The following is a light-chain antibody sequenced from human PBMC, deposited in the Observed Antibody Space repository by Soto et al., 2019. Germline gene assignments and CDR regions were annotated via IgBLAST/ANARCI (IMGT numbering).Light chain of an antibody. CDR3: SSYTSISSLVV. CDR2: DVS. Sequence: QSVLTQPASVSGSPGQSITISCTGTSSDVGGYNYVSWYQQYPGKAPKLMICDVSNRPSGVSNRFSGSKSGNTASLTISGLQAEDEADYYCSSYTSISSLVVFGGGTKVTVL. CDR1: SSDVGGYNY. V-gene: IGLV2-14*03. J-gene: IGLJ2*01.